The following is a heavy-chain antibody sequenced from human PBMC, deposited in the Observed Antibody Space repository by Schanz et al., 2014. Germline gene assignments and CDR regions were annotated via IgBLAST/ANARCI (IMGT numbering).Heavy chain of an antibody. CDR1: GGSISSFY. Sequence: QVQLQQWGAGLLKASETLSLTCAVYGGSISSFYWGWIRQPAGKGLEWIGRIYTSGSTNYNPSLKSRVTMSLDTSKNQFSLKLSSVTAADTAVYYCARDRGYDFSFDPWGQGTLVTVSS. D-gene: IGHD3-3*01. V-gene: IGHV4-59*10. CDR3: ARDRGYDFSFDP. J-gene: IGHJ5*02. CDR2: IYTSGST.